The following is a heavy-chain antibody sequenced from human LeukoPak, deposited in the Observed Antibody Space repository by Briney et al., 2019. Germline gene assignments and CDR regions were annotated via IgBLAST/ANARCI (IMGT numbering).Heavy chain of an antibody. V-gene: IGHV3-74*01. CDR1: GFTFSSYW. CDR3: ARDIAVAGVFDY. J-gene: IGHJ4*02. CDR2: INSDGSST. Sequence: GGSPRLSCAASGFTFSSYWMHWVRQAPGKGLVWVSRINSDGSSTSYADSVKGRFTISRDNAKNTLYLQMNSLRAEDTAVYYCARDIAVAGVFDYWGQGTLVTVSS. D-gene: IGHD6-19*01.